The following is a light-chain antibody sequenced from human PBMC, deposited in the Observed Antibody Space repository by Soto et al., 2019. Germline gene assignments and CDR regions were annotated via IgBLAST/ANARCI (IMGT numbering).Light chain of an antibody. J-gene: IGKJ4*01. CDR2: TAS. CDR3: QQLNSYST. V-gene: IGKV1-9*01. Sequence: DIQLTQSPSFLSASVGDRVTITCRASQGISSYLAWYQQKPGKAPKLLIYTASTLQSGVPSRFSGSVSGTEFTITISSRQPEDFATYYCQQLNSYSTFGGGTKVEIK. CDR1: QGISSY.